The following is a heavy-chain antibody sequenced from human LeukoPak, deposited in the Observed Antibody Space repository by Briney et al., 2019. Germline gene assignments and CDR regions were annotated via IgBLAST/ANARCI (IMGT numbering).Heavy chain of an antibody. CDR1: VYTFTGYY. Sequence: ASVKVSCKASVYTFTGYYMHWVRQAPGQGLEWMGWINPNSGGTNYAQKFQGRVTMPRDTSISTAYMELSRLRSDDTAVYYCARWGTAMYYYYGMDVWGQGTTVTVSS. J-gene: IGHJ6*02. V-gene: IGHV1-2*02. CDR3: ARWGTAMYYYYGMDV. CDR2: INPNSGGT. D-gene: IGHD5-18*01.